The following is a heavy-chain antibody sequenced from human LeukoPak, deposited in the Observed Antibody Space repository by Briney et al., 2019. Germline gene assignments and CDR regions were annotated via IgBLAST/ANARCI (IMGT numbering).Heavy chain of an antibody. CDR2: ISSSSSTI. Sequence: GGSLRLSCAASGFTFSSYSMNWVRQAPGKGLEWVSYISSSSSTIYYADSVKGRFTISRDNAKNSLYPQMNSLRAEDTAVYYCARAGAMLWFGEWLDDAFDIWGQGTMVTVSS. CDR3: ARAGAMLWFGEWLDDAFDI. J-gene: IGHJ3*02. D-gene: IGHD3-10*01. V-gene: IGHV3-48*01. CDR1: GFTFSSYS.